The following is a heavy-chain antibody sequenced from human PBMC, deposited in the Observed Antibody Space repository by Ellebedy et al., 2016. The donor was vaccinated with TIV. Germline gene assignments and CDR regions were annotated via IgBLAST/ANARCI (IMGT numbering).Heavy chain of an antibody. CDR3: ARIGGVSSGERPIDY. Sequence: SETLSLTCIVSGGSISRYYWGWIRQPPGRGLEWIGNIYYTGTTNYNPSLQSRVTISLDTSKNQFSLRLTSVTAADTAVYYCARIGGVSSGERPIDYWGQGTLVTVSS. D-gene: IGHD3-10*01. CDR1: GGSISRYY. CDR2: IYYTGTT. J-gene: IGHJ4*02. V-gene: IGHV4-59*01.